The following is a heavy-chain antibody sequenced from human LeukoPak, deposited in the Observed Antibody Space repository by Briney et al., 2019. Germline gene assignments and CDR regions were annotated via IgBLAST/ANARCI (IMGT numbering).Heavy chain of an antibody. V-gene: IGHV4-59*08. J-gene: IGHJ4*02. Sequence: SGTLSLTCTVSGGSISSYYWSWIRQPPGKGLEWIGYIYYSGSTNYNPSLKSRVTISVDTSKNQFSLKLSSVTAADTAVYYCARWLQPSYYFDYWGQGTLVTVSS. CDR1: GGSISSYY. CDR3: ARWLQPSYYFDY. D-gene: IGHD5-24*01. CDR2: IYYSGST.